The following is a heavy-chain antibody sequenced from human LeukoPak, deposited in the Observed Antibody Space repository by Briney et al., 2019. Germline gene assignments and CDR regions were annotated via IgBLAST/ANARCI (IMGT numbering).Heavy chain of an antibody. D-gene: IGHD3-3*01. CDR1: GGTFSSYA. Sequence: ASVKVSCKASGGTFSSYAISWVRQAPGQGLEWMGWISAYNGSTNYAQKLQGRVTMTTDTSTSTAYMELRSLRSDDTAVYYCARSYYDFWSGYYEDAFDIWGQGTMVTVSS. CDR3: ARSYYDFWSGYYEDAFDI. V-gene: IGHV1-18*01. J-gene: IGHJ3*02. CDR2: ISAYNGST.